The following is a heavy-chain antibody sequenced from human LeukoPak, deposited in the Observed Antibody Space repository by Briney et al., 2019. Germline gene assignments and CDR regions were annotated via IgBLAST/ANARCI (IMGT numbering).Heavy chain of an antibody. Sequence: ASVKVSCKASGCTFTSYDINWVRQATGQGLEWMGWMNPNSGNTGYAQKFQGRVTMTRDTSTSTVYMELSSLRSEDTAVYYCATTYGSGSYPSAAFDIWGQGTMVTVSS. CDR3: ATTYGSGSYPSAAFDI. CDR1: GCTFTSYD. D-gene: IGHD3-10*01. V-gene: IGHV1-8*01. J-gene: IGHJ3*02. CDR2: MNPNSGNT.